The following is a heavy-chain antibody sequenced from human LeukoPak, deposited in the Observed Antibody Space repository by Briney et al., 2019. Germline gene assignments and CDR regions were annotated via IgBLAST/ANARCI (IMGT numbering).Heavy chain of an antibody. CDR3: ARDFSGWYNWFDP. J-gene: IGHJ5*02. Sequence: SQTLSLTCAISGDSVSRKSPTWNWIRQSPSRGLEWLGRTYYRSQWFYDYGVSVKGQIVINPDTSKNEFSLQLNSVTPEDTAVYFCARDFSGWYNWFDPWGQGILVTVSS. V-gene: IGHV6-1*01. CDR2: TYYRSQWFY. D-gene: IGHD6-19*01. CDR1: GDSVSRKSPT.